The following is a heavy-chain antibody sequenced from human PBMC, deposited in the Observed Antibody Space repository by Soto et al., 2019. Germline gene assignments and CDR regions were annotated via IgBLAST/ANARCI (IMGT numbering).Heavy chain of an antibody. J-gene: IGHJ4*02. V-gene: IGHV4-30-4*01. CDR2: IYNSGTT. Sequence: QVQLQESGPGLVKPSQTLSLTCTVSGGSINRGGYFWSWIRKTPGKGLEWIGHIYNSGTTYTNPYLNSRATISGDTSPNQFSLNLKSVTAADTAVYYWARGPSADKVDYWGQGTLVTVSS. CDR1: GGSINRGGYF. D-gene: IGHD3-3*01. CDR3: ARGPSADKVDY.